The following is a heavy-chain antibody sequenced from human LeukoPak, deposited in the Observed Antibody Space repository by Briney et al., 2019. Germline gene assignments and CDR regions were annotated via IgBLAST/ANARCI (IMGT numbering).Heavy chain of an antibody. J-gene: IGHJ4*02. CDR3: ARHLIYSYIPFDN. Sequence: PGGSLRLSCAASGFTFSGYAMSWVRQAPGKGLEWVSVITGSGDNTYYADSVRGRFTISRDNSKNTLYLQMNSLRAEDTAIYYCARHLIYSYIPFDNWGQGTLVTVSS. V-gene: IGHV3-23*01. D-gene: IGHD3-16*02. CDR2: ITGSGDNT. CDR1: GFTFSGYA.